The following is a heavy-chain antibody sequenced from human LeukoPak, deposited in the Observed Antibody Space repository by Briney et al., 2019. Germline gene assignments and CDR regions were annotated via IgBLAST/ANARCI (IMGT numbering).Heavy chain of an antibody. V-gene: IGHV3-23*01. Sequence: GSLRLSCAASGFTFSTYAMSWVRQAPGKGLEWVSAISGSGGSTYYADSVKGRFTISRDNSKNTLYLQMNSLRAEDTAVYYCARREGYDFWGRGAFDIWGQGTMVTVSS. D-gene: IGHD3-3*01. CDR1: GFTFSTYA. CDR2: ISGSGGST. CDR3: ARREGYDFWGRGAFDI. J-gene: IGHJ3*02.